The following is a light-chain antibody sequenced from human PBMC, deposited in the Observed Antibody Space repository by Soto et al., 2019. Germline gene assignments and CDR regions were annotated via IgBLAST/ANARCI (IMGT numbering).Light chain of an antibody. CDR2: GAS. Sequence: EIVLTQSPGTLSLSPGERATLSCRASQSVSGSYLAWYQQKPGQAPRLLIYGASSRATGIPDRFSGSGSGTDFTLPISRLEPEDFAVYYCQQYGSSPWTFGQGTKVEIK. J-gene: IGKJ1*01. CDR1: QSVSGSY. CDR3: QQYGSSPWT. V-gene: IGKV3-20*01.